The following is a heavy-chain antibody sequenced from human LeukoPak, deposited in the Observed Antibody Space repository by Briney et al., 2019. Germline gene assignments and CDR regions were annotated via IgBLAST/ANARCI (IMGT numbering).Heavy chain of an antibody. J-gene: IGHJ4*02. CDR1: GDSINSFY. D-gene: IGHD2-2*01. CDR3: ARDVVAAVGSFDY. Sequence: LETLSLTCTVSGDSINSFYWSWIRQPAGKGLEWIGRIYTSGSTNYSPSLKSRVTMSVDTSKNQFSLKLSSVTAADTTVYYCARDVVAAVGSFDYWGQGTQVTVSS. CDR2: IYTSGST. V-gene: IGHV4-4*07.